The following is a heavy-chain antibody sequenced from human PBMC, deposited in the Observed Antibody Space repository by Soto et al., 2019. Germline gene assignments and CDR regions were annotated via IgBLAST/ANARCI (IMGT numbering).Heavy chain of an antibody. V-gene: IGHV5-51*01. D-gene: IGHD2-2*01. J-gene: IGHJ5*02. Sequence: ESLTIASKASGSKLTDDWIDWVRPIPGKGLEWRASLYPDGSETRYSPSFQGQVTISADKSISTAYLQWSSLKASDSAMYYCASGPPADRWSQRSPVIVSS. CDR3: ASGPPADR. CDR2: LYPDGSET. CDR1: GSKLTDDW.